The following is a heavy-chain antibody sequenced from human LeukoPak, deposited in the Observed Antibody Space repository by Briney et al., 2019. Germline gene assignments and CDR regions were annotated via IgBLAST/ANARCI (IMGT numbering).Heavy chain of an antibody. Sequence: GGSLRLSCAASGFTFSSYWMSWVRQAPGKGLEWVANIKQDGSEKYYVDSVKGRFTISRDNAKNSLYLQMNSLRAEDTAVYYCARVKYGGYPPDYYYYMNVWGKGTTVTVSS. CDR3: ARVKYGGYPPDYYYYMNV. CDR1: GFTFSSYW. D-gene: IGHD5-12*01. V-gene: IGHV3-7*01. J-gene: IGHJ6*03. CDR2: IKQDGSEK.